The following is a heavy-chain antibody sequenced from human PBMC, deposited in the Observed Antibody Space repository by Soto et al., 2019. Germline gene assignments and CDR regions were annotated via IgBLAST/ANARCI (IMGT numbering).Heavy chain of an antibody. Sequence: TLSLTCTVSGGSISSYYWSWIRQPPGKGLEWIGYIYYSGSTNYNPSLKSRVTISVDTSKNQFSLKLSSVTAADTAVYYCAXILNDYGDYAFDYWGQGTLVTVSS. J-gene: IGHJ4*02. V-gene: IGHV4-59*01. CDR1: GGSISSYY. CDR3: AXILNDYGDYAFDY. D-gene: IGHD4-17*01. CDR2: IYYSGST.